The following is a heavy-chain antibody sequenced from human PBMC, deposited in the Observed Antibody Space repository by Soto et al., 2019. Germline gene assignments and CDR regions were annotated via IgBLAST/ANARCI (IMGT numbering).Heavy chain of an antibody. V-gene: IGHV3-15*07. Sequence: PGGSLRNSCAAAGFTYISDRRHWVRQAPGKGLEWVGRIKSKTDGGTTDYAAPVKGRFTISRDDSKNTLYLQMNSLKTEDTAVYYCTTMIVVVTEGRRGYFDYWGQGTLVTVSS. D-gene: IGHD3-22*01. CDR3: TTMIVVVTEGRRGYFDY. J-gene: IGHJ4*02. CDR2: IKSKTDGGTT. CDR1: GFTYISDR.